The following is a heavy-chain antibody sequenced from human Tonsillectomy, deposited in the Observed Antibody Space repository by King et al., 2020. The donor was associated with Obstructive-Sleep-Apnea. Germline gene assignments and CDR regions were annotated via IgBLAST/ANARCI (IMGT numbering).Heavy chain of an antibody. CDR1: GYSISSGYH. CDR2: IYHSVTP. D-gene: IGHD4-11*01. V-gene: IGHV4-38-2*02. J-gene: IGHJ4*02. CDR3: ARDGLQPYYFDY. Sequence: VQLQESGPGLVKPSETLSLTCTVSGYSISSGYHWGWIRQPPGKGLELIGSIYHSVTPYYNPDLKSRVTISVDTSKNQFSLKLSSVTAADTAVYYCARDGLQPYYFDYWGQGTLVTVSS.